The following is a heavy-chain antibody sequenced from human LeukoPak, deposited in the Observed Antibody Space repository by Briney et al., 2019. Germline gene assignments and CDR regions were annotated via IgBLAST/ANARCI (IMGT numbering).Heavy chain of an antibody. V-gene: IGHV1-46*01. CDR1: GYTFTSYY. CDR2: INPSGGST. Sequence: ASVKVSCKASGYTFTSYYMHWVRQAPGQGLEWMGIINPSGGSTSYAQKFQGRVTMTRDTSTSTVYMELSSLRSEDTAVYYCAKPDTPYSGSQFHLDYFDYWGQGTLVTVSS. CDR3: AKPDTPYSGSQFHLDYFDY. D-gene: IGHD1-26*01. J-gene: IGHJ4*02.